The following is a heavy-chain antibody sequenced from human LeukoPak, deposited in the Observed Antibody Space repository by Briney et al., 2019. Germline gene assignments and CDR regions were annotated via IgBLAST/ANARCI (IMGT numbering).Heavy chain of an antibody. CDR3: ARDDGLGYCSSMTCYVFDY. J-gene: IGHJ4*02. CDR2: INPNSGGT. V-gene: IGHV1-2*04. D-gene: IGHD2-2*01. CDR1: GYTFTGYY. Sequence: ASVKVSCKASGYTFTGYYMHWVRQAPGQGLEWMGWINPNSGGTNYAQKFQGWVTMTRDTSISAAYMELSRLRSDDTAVYYCARDDGLGYCSSMTCYVFDYWGQGTLVTVSS.